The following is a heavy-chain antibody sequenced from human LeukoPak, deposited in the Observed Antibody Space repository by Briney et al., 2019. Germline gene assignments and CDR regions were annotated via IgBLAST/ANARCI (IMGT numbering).Heavy chain of an antibody. V-gene: IGHV1-18*01. D-gene: IGHD3-22*01. J-gene: IGHJ4*02. CDR3: TRAPPGMTMMTDY. Sequence: ASVRVSCKASGYTFTNYHITWVRQAPGQGLEWMGWVSTNDGNTVYAQRLQGRVTMTTDTSTSVAYMELRSLTSDDTAVYYCTRAPPGMTMMTDYWGQGTLVTVSS. CDR1: GYTFTNYH. CDR2: VSTNDGNT.